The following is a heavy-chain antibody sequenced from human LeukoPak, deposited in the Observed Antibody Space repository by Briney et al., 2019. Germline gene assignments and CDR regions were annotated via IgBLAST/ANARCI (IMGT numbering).Heavy chain of an antibody. CDR3: ARGVLTVTTIASYYFDY. CDR1: GFTFSTYW. V-gene: IGHV3-7*01. CDR2: IKQDGSEK. D-gene: IGHD4-11*01. J-gene: IGHJ4*02. Sequence: GGSLRLSCAASGFTFSTYWMTWVRQAPGKWREWVANIKQDGSEKYYVDSVKGRFSIPRENAKTSLYLQMNSLRAEDTAVYYCARGVLTVTTIASYYFDYWGQGTLVTVSS.